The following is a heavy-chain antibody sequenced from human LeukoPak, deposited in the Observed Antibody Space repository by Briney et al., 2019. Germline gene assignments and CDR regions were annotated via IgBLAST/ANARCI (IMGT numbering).Heavy chain of an antibody. CDR3: ARAPHSPTTQYYYYYYMDV. CDR1: GYTFTSYG. J-gene: IGHJ6*03. Sequence: ASVKVSCKASGYTFTSYGISWVRQAPGQGLEWMGWISAYNGNINYAQKLQGRVTMTTDTSTSTAYMELRSLRSDDTAVYYCARAPHSPTTQYYYYYYMDVWGKGTTVTVSS. CDR2: ISAYNGNI. D-gene: IGHD5-12*01. V-gene: IGHV1-18*01.